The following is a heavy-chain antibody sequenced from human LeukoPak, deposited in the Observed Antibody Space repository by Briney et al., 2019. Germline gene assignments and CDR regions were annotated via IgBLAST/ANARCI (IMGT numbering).Heavy chain of an antibody. Sequence: SETLSLTCTVSGYSISSGYYWGWIRQPPGKGLEWIVNIYHTGSTHYNPSLKSRVTISVDTSKNQFSLKLSSVTAADTAVYYCVRSSSSIFDYWGQGTLVTVSS. CDR2: IYHTGST. J-gene: IGHJ4*02. D-gene: IGHD6-6*01. CDR3: VRSSSSIFDY. CDR1: GYSISSGYY. V-gene: IGHV4-38-2*02.